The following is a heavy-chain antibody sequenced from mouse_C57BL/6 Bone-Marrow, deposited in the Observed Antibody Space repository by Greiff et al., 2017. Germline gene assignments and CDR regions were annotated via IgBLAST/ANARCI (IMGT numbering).Heavy chain of an antibody. CDR1: GYTFTSYW. CDR3: ARSYYSDDVYGYFDV. V-gene: IGHV1-7*01. CDR2: INPSSGYT. D-gene: IGHD2-12*01. J-gene: IGHJ1*03. Sequence: QVHVKQSGAELAKPGASVKLSCKASGYTFTSYWMHWVKQRPGQGLEWIGYINPSSGYTKSNQKFKDKATLTADKSSSTAYMQLSSLTYEDSAVYYCARSYYSDDVYGYFDVWGTGTTVTVSS.